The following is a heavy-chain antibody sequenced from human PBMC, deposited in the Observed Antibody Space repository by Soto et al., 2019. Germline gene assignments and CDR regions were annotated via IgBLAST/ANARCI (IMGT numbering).Heavy chain of an antibody. Sequence: SETLSLTCSVSGGSISNYFWSWIRQPPGKGLEWIGYIYYTGSTNFNPSLKSRVTMSVDTSKNQFSLKLSSVTAADTAVYYCARGVFWSGSQIYYLDYWGQGSLVTVS. CDR3: ARGVFWSGSQIYYLDY. CDR2: IYYTGST. V-gene: IGHV4-59*01. J-gene: IGHJ4*02. D-gene: IGHD3-3*01. CDR1: GGSISNYF.